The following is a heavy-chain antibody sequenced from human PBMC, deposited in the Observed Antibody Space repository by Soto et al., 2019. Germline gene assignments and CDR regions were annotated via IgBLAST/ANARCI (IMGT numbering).Heavy chain of an antibody. CDR2: ISSNGGST. Sequence: PGGSLILSCAPSGFTFSSDAMHWVRQAPGKGLEIVSAISSNGGSTYYEDYVKGRFTISRDNSKNTLYLQMSSLRAEDTAVYYCVKGNYGSGSYLVYYYYGMDVWGQGNTVTVSS. J-gene: IGHJ6*02. CDR1: GFTFSSDA. D-gene: IGHD3-10*01. V-gene: IGHV3-64D*06. CDR3: VKGNYGSGSYLVYYYYGMDV.